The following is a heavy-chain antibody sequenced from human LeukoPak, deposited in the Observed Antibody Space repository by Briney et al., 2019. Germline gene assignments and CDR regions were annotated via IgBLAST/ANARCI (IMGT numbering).Heavy chain of an antibody. D-gene: IGHD3/OR15-3a*01. CDR1: GVSLSSSNSY. Sequence: SETLSLTCTVSGVSLSSSNSYWGWIRQPPGKGLEWIGSIYYSGNTYYNASLKSQVSISIDTPKNQFSQKLTSMTAADTAVYYCARQTGSGLFILPGGQGTLVTVSS. CDR2: IYYSGNT. J-gene: IGHJ4*02. CDR3: ARQTGSGLFILP. V-gene: IGHV4-39*01.